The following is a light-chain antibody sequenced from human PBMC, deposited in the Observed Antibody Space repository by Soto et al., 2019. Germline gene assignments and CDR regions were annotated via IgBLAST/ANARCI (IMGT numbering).Light chain of an antibody. CDR1: TSNLGAGYD. V-gene: IGLV1-40*01. CDR3: QAYDYSLTASV. Sequence: QSVLTQPPSVSGAPGQRVTLSCTGNTSNLGAGYDVHWYQQLPGAAPKLVIFGNRNRPSGVPERFSGSKSGTSASLAITGLQAEDEAAYYCQAYDYSLTASVFGGGTKVTVL. CDR2: GNR. J-gene: IGLJ3*02.